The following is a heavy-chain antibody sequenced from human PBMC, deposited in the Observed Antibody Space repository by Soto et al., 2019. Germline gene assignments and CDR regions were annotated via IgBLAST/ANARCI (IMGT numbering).Heavy chain of an antibody. J-gene: IGHJ3*02. Sequence: PVGSLRLSCAASGFTFSSYAMSWVRQAPGKGLEWVSAISGSGGSTYYADSVKGRFTISRDNSKNTLYLQMNSLRAEDTAVYYCAKDLPPYCSGGSCGAFDIWGQGTMVTVSS. V-gene: IGHV3-23*01. CDR2: ISGSGGST. CDR1: GFTFSSYA. D-gene: IGHD2-15*01. CDR3: AKDLPPYCSGGSCGAFDI.